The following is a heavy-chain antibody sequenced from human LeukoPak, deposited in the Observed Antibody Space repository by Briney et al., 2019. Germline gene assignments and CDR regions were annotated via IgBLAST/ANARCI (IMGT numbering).Heavy chain of an antibody. D-gene: IGHD4-17*01. CDR1: GFTFSSYS. CDR2: ISSSSSYI. Sequence: GGSLRLSCAASGFTFSSYSMNWVRQAPGKGLEWVSSISSSSSYIYYADSVKGRFTISRDNAKNSLYLQMNSLRAEDTAVYYCARESHGDYYFDYWGQGTLVTVSS. J-gene: IGHJ4*02. V-gene: IGHV3-21*01. CDR3: ARESHGDYYFDY.